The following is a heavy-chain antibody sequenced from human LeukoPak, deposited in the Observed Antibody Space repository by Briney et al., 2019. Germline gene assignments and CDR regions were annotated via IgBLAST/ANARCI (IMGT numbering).Heavy chain of an antibody. CDR3: ARSGTGSYGGYDY. D-gene: IGHD3-10*01. J-gene: IGHJ4*02. V-gene: IGHV4-34*01. CDR2: INHSGST. Sequence: SETLSLTCAVYGGSFSGYYWSWIRQPPGKGLEWIGEINHSGSTNYNPSLKSRVTISVDTSKNQFSLKLSSVTAADTAVYYCARSGTGSYGGYDYWGQGTLVTVSS. CDR1: GGSFSGYY.